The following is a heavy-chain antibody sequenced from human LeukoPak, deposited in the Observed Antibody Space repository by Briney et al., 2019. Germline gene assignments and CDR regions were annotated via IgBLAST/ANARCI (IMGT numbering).Heavy chain of an antibody. V-gene: IGHV3-30*18. J-gene: IGHJ4*02. CDR3: AKDGLRYFDWLLSTY. Sequence: PGGSLRLSCAASGFTFSTYGMHWVRQAPGKGLEWVTLISYDGSNKYYADSVKGRFTVSRDNSKNTLYLQMDSLRVEDTAVYYCAKDGLRYFDWLLSTYWGQGTLVTVSS. D-gene: IGHD3-9*01. CDR1: GFTFSTYG. CDR2: ISYDGSNK.